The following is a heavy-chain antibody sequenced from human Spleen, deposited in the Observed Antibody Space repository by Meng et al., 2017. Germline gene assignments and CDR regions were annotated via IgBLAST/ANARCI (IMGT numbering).Heavy chain of an antibody. CDR3: ARVVRGGYYSLDY. CDR1: GGSISSSSYY. V-gene: IGHV4-39*07. Sequence: SETLSLTCTVSGGSISSSSYYWSWIRQPPGKGLEWIGEINHSGSTNYNPSLTSRVTISVDTSKNQFSLKLSSVTAADTAVYYCARVVRGGYYSLDYWGQGTLVTVSS. D-gene: IGHD3-22*01. J-gene: IGHJ4*02. CDR2: INHSGST.